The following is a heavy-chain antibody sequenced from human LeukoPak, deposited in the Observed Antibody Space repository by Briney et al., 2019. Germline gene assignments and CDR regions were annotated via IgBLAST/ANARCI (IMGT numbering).Heavy chain of an antibody. V-gene: IGHV3-7*01. CDR2: INKDGSEE. CDR3: ATYDNWVAGDV. Sequence: GGSLRLSCSASEFMFSDYWMSWVRQAPGKGPEWVASINKDGSEEYYADSVKGRFTVSRDNAKNSLFLQMNNLRVEDTAIYYCATYDNWVAGDVWGQGTTVSVSS. CDR1: EFMFSDYW. D-gene: IGHD1-1*01. J-gene: IGHJ6*02.